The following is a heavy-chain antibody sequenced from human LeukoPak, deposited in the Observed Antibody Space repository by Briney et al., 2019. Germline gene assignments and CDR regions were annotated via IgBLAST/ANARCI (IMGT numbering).Heavy chain of an antibody. Sequence: PGGSLRLSCAASGFTLSSYAMSWVRQGPGKGLEWVSAISDTGNTYHADSVKGRFTISRDSSKNTLFLQMNRLRPEDAAVYYCAKAPVTTCRGAFCYPFDYWGLGTLVTVSP. CDR2: ISDTGNT. CDR3: AKAPVTTCRGAFCYPFDY. CDR1: GFTLSSYA. J-gene: IGHJ4*02. D-gene: IGHD2-15*01. V-gene: IGHV3-23*01.